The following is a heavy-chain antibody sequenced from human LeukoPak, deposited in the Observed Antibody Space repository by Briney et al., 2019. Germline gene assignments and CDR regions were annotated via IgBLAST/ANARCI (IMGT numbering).Heavy chain of an antibody. CDR3: ARGRDYGSGSYQY. CDR1: GYTFTGYY. V-gene: IGHV1-2*02. Sequence: ASVKVSCKASGYTFTGYYMHWVRQAPGHGLEWMGWINPNSRGTTYAQKFQGRVTMTKDTSFNTAYMELNSLTSDDTAVYYCARGRDYGSGSYQYWGQGTLVTVSS. J-gene: IGHJ4*02. D-gene: IGHD3-10*01. CDR2: INPNSRGT.